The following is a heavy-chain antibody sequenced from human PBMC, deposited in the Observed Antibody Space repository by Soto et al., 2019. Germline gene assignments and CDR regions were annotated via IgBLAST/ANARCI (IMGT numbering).Heavy chain of an antibody. CDR2: ISGSGGST. J-gene: IGHJ4*02. D-gene: IGHD5-12*01. V-gene: IGHV3-23*01. Sequence: LRLSCAASGFTFSSYAMSWVRQAPGKGLEWVSAISGSGGSTYYADSVKGRFTISRDNAKNSLYLQMNSLRDEDTAVYYCVRDRGDGYTKLADYWGQGTLVTVSS. CDR3: VRDRGDGYTKLADY. CDR1: GFTFSSYA.